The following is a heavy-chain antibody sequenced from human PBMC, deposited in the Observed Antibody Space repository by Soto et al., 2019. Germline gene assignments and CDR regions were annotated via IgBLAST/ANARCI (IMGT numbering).Heavy chain of an antibody. CDR2: LSARGVST. CDR1: GFSFSSYA. J-gene: IGHJ4*02. V-gene: IGHV3-23*01. CDR3: AKDPRWQPRAAGQQLATQATDY. Sequence: EGQLLEFGGGLVQPGGSLRLSCSASGFSFSSYAMGWVRQAPGKGLEWVSTLSARGVSTYHADSVQGRFTVSRDNSKNTWDQQMNSLRVEDTAVYYGAKDPRWQPRAAGQQLATQATDYWGQGTLVTVSS. D-gene: IGHD6-13*01.